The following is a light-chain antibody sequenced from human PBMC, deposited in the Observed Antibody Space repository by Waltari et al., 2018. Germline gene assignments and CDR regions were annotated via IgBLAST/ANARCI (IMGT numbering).Light chain of an antibody. V-gene: IGLV2-14*01. CDR2: DVS. CDR3: SSYTSSSTSLYV. Sequence: QSALTQPASVSGSPGQSITISCTGTSSDVGGYNYVSWYQQHPGKAPTLMIYDVSKRPAGVSNRFSGSKSGNTASLTISGLQAEDEADYYCSSYTSSSTSLYVFGTGTKVTVL. J-gene: IGLJ1*01. CDR1: SSDVGGYNY.